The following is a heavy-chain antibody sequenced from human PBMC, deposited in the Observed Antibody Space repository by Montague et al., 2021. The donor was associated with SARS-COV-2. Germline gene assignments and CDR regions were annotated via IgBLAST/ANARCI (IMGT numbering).Heavy chain of an antibody. CDR2: IYYTGET. V-gene: IGHV4-59*01. CDR3: ARFWSGYVDK. D-gene: IGHD3-3*01. CDR1: GGTIRSYY. J-gene: IGHJ4*02. Sequence: SETLSLTCSFSGGTIRSYYWSWIRLPPGKALEWLGYIYYTGETTHNSSLKSRVTISVDTSRSQFSLRLTPVTAADTAVYFCARFWSGYVDKWSQGTLVTVSS.